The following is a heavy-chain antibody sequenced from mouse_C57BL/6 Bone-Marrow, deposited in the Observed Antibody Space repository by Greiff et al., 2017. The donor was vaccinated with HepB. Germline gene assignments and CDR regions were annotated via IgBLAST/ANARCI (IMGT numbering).Heavy chain of an antibody. Sequence: VQLQQSGPVLVKPGASVKMSCKASGYTFTDYYMNWVKQSHGKSLEWIGVINPYNGGTNYNQKFKGKATLTVDKSSSTAYMELNSLTSEDSAVYYCASLRNWYWFAYWGQGTLVTVSA. CDR1: GYTFTDYY. CDR3: ASLRNWYWFAY. D-gene: IGHD4-1*01. CDR2: INPYNGGT. J-gene: IGHJ3*01. V-gene: IGHV1-19*01.